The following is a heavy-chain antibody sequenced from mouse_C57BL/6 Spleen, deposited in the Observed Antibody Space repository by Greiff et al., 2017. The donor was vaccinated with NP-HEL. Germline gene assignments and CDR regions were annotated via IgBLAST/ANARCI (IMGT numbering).Heavy chain of an antibody. CDR2: IDPNSGGT. CDR1: GYTFTSYW. D-gene: IGHD1-1*01. Sequence: VQLQQPGAELVEPGASVKLSCKASGYTFTSYWMHWVKQRPGRGLEWIGRIDPNSGGTKYNEQFKSKATLTVDKPSSTAYMQLSSLTSEDSAVYYCARLYYGSSYGYFDVWGTGTTVTVSS. CDR3: ARLYYGSSYGYFDV. V-gene: IGHV1-72*01. J-gene: IGHJ1*03.